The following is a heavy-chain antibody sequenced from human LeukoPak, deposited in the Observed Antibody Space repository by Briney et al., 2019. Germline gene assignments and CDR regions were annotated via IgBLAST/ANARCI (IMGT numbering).Heavy chain of an antibody. Sequence: PSETLSLTCTVSGGSISSYYWSWIRQPPGKGLEWIGYIYYSGSTNYNPSLKSRVTISVDTSKNQFSLKLSSVTAADTAVYYCARDQETVTTPPEDYWGQGTLVTVSS. V-gene: IGHV4-59*12. D-gene: IGHD4-17*01. CDR2: IYYSGST. J-gene: IGHJ4*02. CDR1: GGSISSYY. CDR3: ARDQETVTTPPEDY.